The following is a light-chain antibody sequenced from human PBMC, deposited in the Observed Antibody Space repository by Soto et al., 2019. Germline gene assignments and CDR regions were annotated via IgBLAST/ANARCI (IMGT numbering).Light chain of an antibody. CDR2: DAS. Sequence: DTQMTQSPSPLSPSVGDRVTSTCRAIQTIGRWLAGYQQKPGKAHKLLIYDASNLQSGVPSRLSGSGSGTSFTLTIASLQPDDFAIYFCQQYNRFSEFTFGGGTKVEI. V-gene: IGKV1-5*01. CDR1: QTIGRW. J-gene: IGKJ4*01. CDR3: QQYNRFSEFT.